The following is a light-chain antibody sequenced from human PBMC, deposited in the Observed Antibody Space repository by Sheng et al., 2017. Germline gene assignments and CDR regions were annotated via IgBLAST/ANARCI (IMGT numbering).Light chain of an antibody. J-gene: IGKJ4*01. CDR1: QSVGSTS. V-gene: IGKV3-20*01. CDR2: DAS. Sequence: EIVLTQSPVTLSLSPGERATLSCRASQSVGSTSLAWYQQKLGQAPRLLIYDASNRATGIPARFSGSGSGTDFTLTISSLEPEDFAVYYCQHYDKWPLPFGGGTKVEIK. CDR3: QHYDKWPLP.